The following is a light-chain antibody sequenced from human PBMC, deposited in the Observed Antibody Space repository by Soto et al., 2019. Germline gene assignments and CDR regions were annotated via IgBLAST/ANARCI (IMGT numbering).Light chain of an antibody. V-gene: IGKV1-27*01. Sequence: DLQLTQSPSSLSTSVGDRVTITCRVSQGISSYLDWYRHKPGKVPNYLIYGASNLQSGVPSRFSGSGSGTDFTLTISSLPPDDVASYSGPRTYNAPRTFGGGTKVEIK. CDR1: QGISSY. CDR2: GAS. CDR3: PRTYNAPRT. J-gene: IGKJ4*01.